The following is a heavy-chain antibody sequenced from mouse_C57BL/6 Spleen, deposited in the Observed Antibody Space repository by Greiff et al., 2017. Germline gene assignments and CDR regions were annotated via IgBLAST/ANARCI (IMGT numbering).Heavy chain of an antibody. Sequence: EVQRVESGPGLVKPSQSLSLTCSVTGYSITSGYYWNWIRQFPGNKLEWMGYISYDGSNNYNPSLKNRISITRDTSKNQFFLKLNSVTTEDTATYYCARAYYSNYRYFDVWGTGTTVTVSS. CDR1: GYSITSGYY. V-gene: IGHV3-6*01. D-gene: IGHD2-5*01. J-gene: IGHJ1*03. CDR2: ISYDGSN. CDR3: ARAYYSNYRYFDV.